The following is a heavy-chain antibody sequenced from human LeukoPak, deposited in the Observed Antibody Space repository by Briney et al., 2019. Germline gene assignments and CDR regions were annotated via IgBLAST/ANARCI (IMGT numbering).Heavy chain of an antibody. V-gene: IGHV4-39*02. J-gene: IGHJ5*02. CDR1: GGSISSSSDY. Sequence: PSETLSLTCTVSGGSISSSSDYWGWIRQAPGKGLEWIGSIYYHENTYYNSSLKSRVTISVDTSKSQFSLKLNSVTAADTAVYYCARDLRDDYVWWFDPWGQGTLVTVSS. CDR3: ARDLRDDYVWWFDP. D-gene: IGHD3-16*01. CDR2: IYYHENT.